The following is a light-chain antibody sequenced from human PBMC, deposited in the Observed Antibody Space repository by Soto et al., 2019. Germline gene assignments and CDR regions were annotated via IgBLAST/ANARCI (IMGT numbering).Light chain of an antibody. V-gene: IGKV3-20*01. J-gene: IGKJ2*01. Sequence: EIVLTQSLGTLSLSPGERATLSCRASQSVTSTYLAWYQQKPDQTPRLLIYGASSCATGIPDRFSGSGSGTYFTLTIIRLEPEDFAVYYCQQYGSSPPYTFGQGTKLEIK. CDR3: QQYGSSPPYT. CDR2: GAS. CDR1: QSVTSTY.